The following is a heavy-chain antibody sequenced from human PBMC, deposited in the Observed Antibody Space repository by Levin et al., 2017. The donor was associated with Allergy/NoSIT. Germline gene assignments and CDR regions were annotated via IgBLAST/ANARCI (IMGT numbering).Heavy chain of an antibody. CDR1: GASISDYY. J-gene: IGHJ4*02. CDR3: ARRRPGFSVLDY. V-gene: IGHV4-59*01. CDR2: ISSSGST. D-gene: IGHD5/OR15-5a*01. Sequence: SETLSLTCNVSGASISDYYWSWIRQPPGKGLEWIGYISSSGSTNYNPSLKSRVTMSGDTSKNQFSLKVSSVTAADTAIYYCARRRPGFSVLDYWGQGILVTVSS.